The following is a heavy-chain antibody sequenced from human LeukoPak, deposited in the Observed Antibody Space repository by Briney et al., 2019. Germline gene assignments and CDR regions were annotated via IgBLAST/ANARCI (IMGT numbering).Heavy chain of an antibody. CDR2: ISGSGGST. J-gene: IGHJ5*02. CDR3: AKDIAAAGPNWFDP. CDR1: GFTFSSYA. Sequence: GGSLRLSCAVSGFTFSSYAMNWVRQAPGKGLEWVSSISGSGGSTYYADSVKGRFTISRDNSKNTLYLQMNSLRAEDTAVYYCAKDIAAAGPNWFDPWGQGTLVTVSS. D-gene: IGHD6-13*01. V-gene: IGHV3-23*01.